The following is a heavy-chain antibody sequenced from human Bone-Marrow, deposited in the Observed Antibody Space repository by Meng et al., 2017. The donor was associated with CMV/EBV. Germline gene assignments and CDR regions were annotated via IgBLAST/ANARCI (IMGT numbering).Heavy chain of an antibody. D-gene: IGHD3-22*01. CDR3: AFNYDRTETTDY. V-gene: IGHV1-69*05. J-gene: IGHJ4*02. CDR1: GGTFSSYA. CDR2: IIPIFGTA. Sequence: SVKVSCKASGGTFSSYAISWVRQAPGQGLEWMGGIIPIFGTANYAQKFQGRVTITTDESTSTAYMELSSLRSEDTAVYYCAFNYDRTETTDYWGQGTLVTVSS.